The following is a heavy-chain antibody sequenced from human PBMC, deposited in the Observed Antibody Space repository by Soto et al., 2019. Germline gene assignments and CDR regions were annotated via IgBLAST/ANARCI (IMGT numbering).Heavy chain of an antibody. CDR3: ARMRWGSGSRPLDY. CDR2: IVVGSGNT. J-gene: IGHJ4*02. V-gene: IGHV1-58*01. D-gene: IGHD3-10*01. Sequence: ASVKVSCKASGFTFTSSAVQWVRQARGQRLEWVGWIVVGSGNTNYAQKFQERVTITRDMSTSTAYMELSSLRSEDTAVYYCARMRWGSGSRPLDYWGQGTLVTVSS. CDR1: GFTFTSSA.